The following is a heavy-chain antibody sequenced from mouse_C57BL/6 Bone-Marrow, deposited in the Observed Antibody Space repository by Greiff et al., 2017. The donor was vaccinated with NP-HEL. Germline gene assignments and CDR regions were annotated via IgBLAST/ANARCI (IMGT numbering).Heavy chain of an antibody. J-gene: IGHJ2*01. Sequence: EVQVVESGPELVKPGASVKISCKASGYSFTGYYMNWVKQSPEKSLEWIGEINPSTGGTTYNQKFKAKATLTVDKSSSTAYMQLKSLTSEDSAVYYCARSEIGDYWGQGTTLTVSS. CDR3: ARSEIGDY. V-gene: IGHV1-42*01. CDR2: INPSTGGT. CDR1: GYSFTGYY.